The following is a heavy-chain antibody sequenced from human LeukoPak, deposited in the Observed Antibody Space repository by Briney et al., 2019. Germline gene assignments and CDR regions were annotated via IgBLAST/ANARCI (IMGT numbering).Heavy chain of an antibody. CDR1: GFTFSNYG. CDR2: IWYDGSNK. D-gene: IGHD4-23*01. Sequence: GGSLRLSCAASGFTFSNYGMHWVRQAPGKGLEWVALIWYDGSNKYYTDSVKGRLTTSRDNSKDTLFLQMNSLRAEDTAVYYCAREGPRGNSQFDYWGQGTLVTVSS. J-gene: IGHJ4*02. CDR3: AREGPRGNSQFDY. V-gene: IGHV3-33*01.